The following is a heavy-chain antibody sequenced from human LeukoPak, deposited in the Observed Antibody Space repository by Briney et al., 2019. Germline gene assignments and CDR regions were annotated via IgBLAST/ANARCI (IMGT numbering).Heavy chain of an antibody. D-gene: IGHD6-6*01. CDR2: IWYDGINK. J-gene: IGHJ4*02. CDR3: ARDKYSSSSYYFDY. CDR1: GFTFSSCG. Sequence: GGSLRLSCAASGFTFSSCGLHWVRQAPGKGLEWVAVIWYDGINKYYADSVKGRFTISRDNSKNTLYLQMNSLRAEDTAVYYCARDKYSSSSYYFDYWGQGTLVTVSS. V-gene: IGHV3-33*01.